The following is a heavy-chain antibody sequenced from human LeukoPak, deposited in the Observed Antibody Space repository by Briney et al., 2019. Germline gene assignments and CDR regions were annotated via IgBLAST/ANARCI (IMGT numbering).Heavy chain of an antibody. CDR3: ARDDGGQGDY. CDR2: SKNKANSYIT. J-gene: IGHJ4*02. CDR1: RFTFTAAW. D-gene: IGHD2-15*01. V-gene: IGHV3-72*01. Sequence: GGSLRLSCAVSRFTFTAAWMSWVRQAPGKGLEWVGRSKNKANSYITQYAAFVQGRFTISRDDSKNSLYLQINSLKTEDTAVYYCARDDGGQGDYWGQGTLVTVSS.